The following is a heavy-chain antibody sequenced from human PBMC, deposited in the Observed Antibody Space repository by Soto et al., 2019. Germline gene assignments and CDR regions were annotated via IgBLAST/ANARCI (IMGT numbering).Heavy chain of an antibody. Sequence: EVQLVESGGGLIQPGGSLRLSCAASGVTVSSTYMSWVRQAPGKGLEWVSGIYSAGSTSYADSVKGRFTISRDNSKNTLHLQMNSLRAEDTAVYYCAKAGVAASDYWGQGTLVTVSS. J-gene: IGHJ4*02. V-gene: IGHV3-53*01. CDR3: AKAGVAASDY. D-gene: IGHD3-3*01. CDR1: GVTVSSTY. CDR2: IYSAGST.